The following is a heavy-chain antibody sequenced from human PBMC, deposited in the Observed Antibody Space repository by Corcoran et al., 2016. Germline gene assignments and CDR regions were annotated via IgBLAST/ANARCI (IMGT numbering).Heavy chain of an antibody. CDR2: INHSGST. V-gene: IGHV4-34*01. J-gene: IGHJ4*02. Sequence: QVQLEQGGAGLLKPSETLSLTCAVYGGSFSGYYWSWIRQPPGKGLEWIGEINHSGSTNYNPSLKSRVTISVDTSKNQFSLKLSSVTAADTAVYYCARIPRSGYPLLGSFDYWVQGTLVTASS. CDR1: GGSFSGYY. D-gene: IGHD5-12*01. CDR3: ARIPRSGYPLLGSFDY.